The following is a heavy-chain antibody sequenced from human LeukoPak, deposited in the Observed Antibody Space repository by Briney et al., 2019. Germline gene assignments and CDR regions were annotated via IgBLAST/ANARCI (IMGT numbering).Heavy chain of an antibody. J-gene: IGHJ4*02. Sequence: ASVKVSCKASGGTFSSYAISWVRQAPGQRLEWMGWINAGNGNTKYSQKFQGRVTISRDTSASTAYMELSSLRSEDTAVYYCARAGYCSGGSCYTFDYWGQGTLVTVSS. CDR3: ARAGYCSGGSCYTFDY. CDR1: GGTFSSYA. D-gene: IGHD2-15*01. CDR2: INAGNGNT. V-gene: IGHV1-3*01.